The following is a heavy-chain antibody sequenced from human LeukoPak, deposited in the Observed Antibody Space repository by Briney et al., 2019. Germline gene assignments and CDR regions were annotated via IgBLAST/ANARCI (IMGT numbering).Heavy chain of an antibody. J-gene: IGHJ4*02. CDR1: GFTLSSYA. D-gene: IGHD6-19*01. CDR3: ARVPPALSGWEIYFDY. Sequence: GGSLRLSCAASGFTLSSYAMSWVRQGPGKGLEWVSAISVSGNTYHADSVKGRFTISRDSSKNTLYLQMNSLRAEDTAVYYCARVPPALSGWEIYFDYWGQGTLVTVSS. CDR2: ISVSGNT. V-gene: IGHV3-23*01.